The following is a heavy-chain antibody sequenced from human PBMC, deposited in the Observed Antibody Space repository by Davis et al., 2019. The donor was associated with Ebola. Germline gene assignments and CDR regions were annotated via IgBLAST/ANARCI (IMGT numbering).Heavy chain of an antibody. Sequence: AASVKVSCKASGYTFTRYTMHWVRQAPGQRLEWMGWINTGNGNTKYSQNFQGRVTITSDTSASTAYMEVSSLRSEDTAVYYCARDGGSGWIQLSWGQGTLVTVPS. CDR1: GYTFTRYT. V-gene: IGHV1-3*04. J-gene: IGHJ5*02. CDR2: INTGNGNT. CDR3: ARDGGSGWIQLS. D-gene: IGHD5-24*01.